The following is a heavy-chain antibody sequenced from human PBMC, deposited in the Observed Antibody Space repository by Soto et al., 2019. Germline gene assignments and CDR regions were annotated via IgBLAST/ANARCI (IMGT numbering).Heavy chain of an antibody. V-gene: IGHV4-61*01. CDR2: IYYSGST. CDR1: GGSVSSGSYY. J-gene: IGHJ4*02. CDR3: ARDVGREAAPNDY. Sequence: SETLSLTCTVSGGSVSSGSYYWSWIRQPPGKGLEWIGYIYYSGSTNYNPSLKSRVTISVDTSKNQFSLKLSSVTAADTAVYYCARDVGREAAPNDYWGQGTLVTVSS. D-gene: IGHD2-15*01.